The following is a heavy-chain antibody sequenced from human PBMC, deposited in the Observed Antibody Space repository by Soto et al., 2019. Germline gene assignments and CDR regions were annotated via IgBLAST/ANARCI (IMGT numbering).Heavy chain of an antibody. D-gene: IGHD6-6*01. CDR3: AKVGSIAVYHYHYALDV. CDR2: ISYDGTKK. J-gene: IGHJ6*02. V-gene: IGHV3-30*18. CDR1: GFTFSSYG. Sequence: QVQLMESGGGVVQAGKSLRLSCVGSGFTFSSYGMHWVRQAPGKGLEWVAGISYDGTKKYYGDSVKGRFSISRDNSRQTVYLQMDSLRAEDTAVYYCAKVGSIAVYHYHYALDVWGQGTTVTVSS.